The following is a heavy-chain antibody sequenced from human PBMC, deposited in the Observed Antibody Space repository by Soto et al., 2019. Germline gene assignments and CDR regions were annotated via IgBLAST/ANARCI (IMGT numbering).Heavy chain of an antibody. J-gene: IGHJ4*02. CDR3: ASRNLADCSGTSCLYYFDY. D-gene: IGHD2-2*01. Sequence: EVQLVESGGGLVQPGGSLRLSCAASGFTFSGFTMNWVRQAPGRRLEWVSYISRSGETIYYADSVKGRFTISRDNAKNSLYLQMSSLRDEDTPVYYCASRNLADCSGTSCLYYFDYWGQGTLVTVSS. CDR2: ISRSGETI. V-gene: IGHV3-48*02. CDR1: GFTFSGFT.